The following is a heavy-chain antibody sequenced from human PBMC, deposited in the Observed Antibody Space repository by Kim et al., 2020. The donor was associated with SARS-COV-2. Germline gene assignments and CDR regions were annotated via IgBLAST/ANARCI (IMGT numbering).Heavy chain of an antibody. D-gene: IGHD3-22*01. CDR1: GFTVSSNY. J-gene: IGHJ4*02. V-gene: IGHV3-53*04. CDR2: IYSGGST. CDR3: ARGKTGGYYYDSSGYYFFDY. Sequence: GGSLRLSCAASGFTVSSNYMSWVRQAPGKGLEWVSVIYSGGSTYYADSVKGRFTISRHNSKNTLYLQMNSLRAEDTAVYYCARGKTGGYYYDSSGYYFFDYWGQGTLVTVSS.